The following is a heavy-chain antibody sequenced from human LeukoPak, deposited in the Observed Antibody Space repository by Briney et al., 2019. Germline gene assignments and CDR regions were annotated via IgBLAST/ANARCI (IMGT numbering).Heavy chain of an antibody. V-gene: IGHV4-4*07. Sequence: SETLSLTCTVSGGSISSYYWSWIRQPAGKGLEWIGRIYTSGSTNYNPSLKSRVTMSVDTSKNQFSLKLSSVTAADTAVYYCAIGVPKTPIIVGATMADYWGQGTLVTVSS. J-gene: IGHJ4*02. CDR2: IYTSGST. D-gene: IGHD1-26*01. CDR3: AIGVPKTPIIVGATMADY. CDR1: GGSISSYY.